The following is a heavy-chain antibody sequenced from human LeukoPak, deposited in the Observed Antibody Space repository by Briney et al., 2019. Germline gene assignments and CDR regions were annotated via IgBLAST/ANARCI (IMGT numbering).Heavy chain of an antibody. Sequence: SETLSLTCAVYGGSFSGYYWSWIRQPPGKGLEWIGEINHSGSTNYNPSLKSRVTISVDTSKNQFSLKLSSVTAADTAVYYCARSNYYGSGRPPKTNWFDPWGQGTLVTASS. D-gene: IGHD3-10*01. CDR1: GGSFSGYY. CDR3: ARSNYYGSGRPPKTNWFDP. CDR2: INHSGST. V-gene: IGHV4-34*01. J-gene: IGHJ5*02.